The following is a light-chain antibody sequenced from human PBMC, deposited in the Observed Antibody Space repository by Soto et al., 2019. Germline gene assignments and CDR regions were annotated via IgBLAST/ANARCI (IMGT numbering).Light chain of an antibody. CDR2: EVN. V-gene: IGLV2-8*01. Sequence: ALTQPPSASGSPGQSVTISCTGTSSDVGGYDYVSWYQQHPGKAPKLIIYEVNKRPSGVPDRFSGSKSGNTASLTVTGLQAEDEADYYCSSYAGSNNLIFGGGTKLTVL. CDR3: SSYAGSNNLI. CDR1: SSDVGGYDY. J-gene: IGLJ2*01.